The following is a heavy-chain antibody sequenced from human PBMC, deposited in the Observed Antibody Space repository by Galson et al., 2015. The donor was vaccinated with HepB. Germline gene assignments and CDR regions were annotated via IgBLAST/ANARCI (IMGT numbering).Heavy chain of an antibody. Sequence: GRFTISRDDSRSIAYLQMNSLKTEDTAMYYCSRAARGYCSGGSCYFFDYWGQGTLVTVSS. CDR3: SRAARGYCSGGSCYFFDY. J-gene: IGHJ4*02. D-gene: IGHD2-15*01. V-gene: IGHV3-49*02.